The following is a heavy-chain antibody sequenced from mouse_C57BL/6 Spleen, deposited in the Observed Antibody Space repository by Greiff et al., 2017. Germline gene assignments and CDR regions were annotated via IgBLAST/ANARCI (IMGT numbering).Heavy chain of an antibody. CDR1: GYTFTDYE. Sequence: QVQLQQSGAELVRPGASVTLSCKASGYTFTDYEMHWVKQTPVHGLEWIGAIDPETGGTAYNQKFKGKAILTADKSSSTAYMELRSLTSEDSAVXYCTRGYGSSYCWYFDVWGTGTTVTVSS. J-gene: IGHJ1*03. CDR2: IDPETGGT. D-gene: IGHD1-1*01. CDR3: TRGYGSSYCWYFDV. V-gene: IGHV1-15*01.